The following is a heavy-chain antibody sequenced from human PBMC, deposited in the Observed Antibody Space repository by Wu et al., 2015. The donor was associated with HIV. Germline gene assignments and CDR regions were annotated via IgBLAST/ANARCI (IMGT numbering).Heavy chain of an antibody. Sequence: QVQLVQSGAEVRKPGASVKVSCKTSGYNFIKYDIYWVRQAPGQGLEWMGIINTSGGSLSLVEKFQGRVTMTRDTSTSTIYMELRSLTSDDLAVYYCARGGSAAAGQQGYFQYWGQGTLVIRLL. CDR3: ARGGSAAAGQQGYFQY. CDR2: INTSGGSL. V-gene: IGHV1-46*01. CDR1: GYNFIKYD. D-gene: IGHD6-13*01. J-gene: IGHJ1*01.